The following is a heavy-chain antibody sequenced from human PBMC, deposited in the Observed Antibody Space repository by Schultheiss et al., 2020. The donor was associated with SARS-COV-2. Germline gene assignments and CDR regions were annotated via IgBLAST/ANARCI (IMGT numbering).Heavy chain of an antibody. Sequence: GGSLRLSCAASGFTFRNYGMHWVRQAPGKGLEWVAVIWYDGSNKYYADSVKGRFTISRDNSKNTLYLQMNSLRAEDTAMYFCVRDKGAGYGMDVWGQGTTVTVSS. D-gene: IGHD3-10*01. CDR1: GFTFRNYG. CDR3: VRDKGAGYGMDV. J-gene: IGHJ6*02. V-gene: IGHV3-33*01. CDR2: IWYDGSNK.